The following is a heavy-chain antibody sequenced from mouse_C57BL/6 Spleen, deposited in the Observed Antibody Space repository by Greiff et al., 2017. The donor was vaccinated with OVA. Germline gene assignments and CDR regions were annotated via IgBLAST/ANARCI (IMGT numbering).Heavy chain of an antibody. Sequence: EVQVVESGGDLVKPGGSLKLSCAASGFTFSSYGMSWVRQTPDKRLEWVATISSGGSYTYYPDSVKGRFTISRDNAKNTLYLQMSSLKSEDTAMYYCARMDYGSSYVKDYFDYWGQGTTLTVSS. CDR1: GFTFSSYG. D-gene: IGHD1-1*01. CDR3: ARMDYGSSYVKDYFDY. V-gene: IGHV5-6*01. CDR2: ISSGGSYT. J-gene: IGHJ2*01.